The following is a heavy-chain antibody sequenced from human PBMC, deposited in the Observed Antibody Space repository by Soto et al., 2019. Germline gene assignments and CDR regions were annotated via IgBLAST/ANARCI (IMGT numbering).Heavy chain of an antibody. V-gene: IGHV3-23*01. D-gene: IGHD3-3*01. J-gene: IGHJ6*02. CDR1: GFTFSSYA. Sequence: EVQLLESGGGLVQPGGSLRLSCAASGFTFSSYAMSWVRQAPGKGLEWVSAISGSGGSTYYADSVKGRFTISRDNSKNTLYLQMNSLRAEDTAVYYCAKDRVTIFGLVYYYYGMDVWGQGTTVTVSS. CDR2: ISGSGGST. CDR3: AKDRVTIFGLVYYYYGMDV.